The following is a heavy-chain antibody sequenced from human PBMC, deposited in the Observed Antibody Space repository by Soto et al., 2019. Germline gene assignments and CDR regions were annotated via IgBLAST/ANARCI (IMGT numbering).Heavy chain of an antibody. V-gene: IGHV1-69*12. CDR3: AVTMTNYYYYGMDV. CDR1: GGTFSSYA. J-gene: IGHJ6*02. Sequence: QVQLVQSGAEVKKPGSSVKVSCKASGGTFSSYAISWVRQAPGQGLEWLGGIIPIFGTADYAQKFQGRVTITAGESTSTAYMELSSLRSEDTAVYYCAVTMTNYYYYGMDVWGQGTTVTVSS. CDR2: IIPIFGTA. D-gene: IGHD3-22*01.